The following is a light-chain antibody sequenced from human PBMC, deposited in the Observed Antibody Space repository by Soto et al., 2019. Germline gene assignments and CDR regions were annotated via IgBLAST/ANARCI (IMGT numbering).Light chain of an antibody. V-gene: IGKV3D-20*01. CDR1: QSVSSSY. CDR2: DAS. Sequence: EIVMTQSPAALSVSPGERATVSCVASQSVSSSYLAWYQQKPGRAPRLLIYDASSRATGIPDRFSGSGSGTDFTLTISRLEPEDFAVYYCQQYGSSVITFGQGTRLEIK. J-gene: IGKJ5*01. CDR3: QQYGSSVIT.